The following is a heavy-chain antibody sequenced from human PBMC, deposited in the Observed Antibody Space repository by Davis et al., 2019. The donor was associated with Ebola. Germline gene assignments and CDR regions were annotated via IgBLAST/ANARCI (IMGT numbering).Heavy chain of an antibody. D-gene: IGHD6-13*01. Sequence: PGGSLRLSCEASGITFSAYAMSWVRQAPGKGLEWVSEITSSGTGTYYADSVKGRFTISRDNSKNTLSLQMNSLRAEDTAVYYCANPLHSSSWRHLDYWGQGTLVTVSS. CDR3: ANPLHSSSWRHLDY. CDR1: GITFSAYA. J-gene: IGHJ4*02. V-gene: IGHV3-23*01. CDR2: ITSSGTGT.